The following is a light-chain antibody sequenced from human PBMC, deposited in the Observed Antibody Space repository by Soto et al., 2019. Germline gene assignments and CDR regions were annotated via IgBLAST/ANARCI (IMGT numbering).Light chain of an antibody. CDR3: ATWDDSLNARGV. CDR2: KNN. J-gene: IGLJ3*02. CDR1: RSNIGNNA. Sequence: QSVLTQTPSASGTPGQTVTISCSGSRSNIGNNAVSWYQQFPGTAPKLLIYKNNQRPSGVPDRFSGSKSGTSASLAISGLQSEDEADYYCATWDDSLNARGVFGGVTNLTVL. V-gene: IGLV1-44*01.